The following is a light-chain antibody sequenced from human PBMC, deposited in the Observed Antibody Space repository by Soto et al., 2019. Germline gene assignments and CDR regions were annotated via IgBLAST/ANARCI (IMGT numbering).Light chain of an antibody. CDR1: QSVSNY. CDR2: DAS. V-gene: IGKV3-11*01. Sequence: EIVLTQSPATLSLSPGERATLSCRASQSVSNYLAWYQQKPGQAPRLLIYDASNRATGIPARFSGSGAGTDFTLTIRSLEPEDFAVYYCQQRDNWPPITFGQGTRLEIK. J-gene: IGKJ5*01. CDR3: QQRDNWPPIT.